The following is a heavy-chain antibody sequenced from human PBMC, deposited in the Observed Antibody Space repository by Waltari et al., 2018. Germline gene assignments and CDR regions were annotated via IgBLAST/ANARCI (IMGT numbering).Heavy chain of an antibody. CDR1: GFTFSNYY. J-gene: IGHJ5*02. D-gene: IGHD2-15*01. CDR2: SNPRGDST. Sequence: QVQLVQSGAEVKKPGASVKVSCKASGFTFSNYYIHWVRQAPGPGLEWMGISNPRGDSTGHAQKFQCRVTMTRDTSTSTLYMELSSLRSEDTAVYYCARENSDGGNPVFWWFDPWGQGTLVTVSS. CDR3: ARENSDGGNPVFWWFDP. V-gene: IGHV1-46*01.